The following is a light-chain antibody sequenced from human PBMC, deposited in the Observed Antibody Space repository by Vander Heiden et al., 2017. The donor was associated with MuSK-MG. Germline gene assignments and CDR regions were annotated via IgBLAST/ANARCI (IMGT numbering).Light chain of an antibody. Sequence: ILLTQSPATLSLSPGERATLSCRASQSVSSYLAWYQQKPGQAPRLLIYDASNRATGIPARLSGSGYGTDFTLTISSLEPEDFALYYCQQRRTWLWPFGQGTKVEIK. CDR3: QQRRTWLWP. CDR2: DAS. J-gene: IGKJ1*01. V-gene: IGKV3-11*01. CDR1: QSVSSY.